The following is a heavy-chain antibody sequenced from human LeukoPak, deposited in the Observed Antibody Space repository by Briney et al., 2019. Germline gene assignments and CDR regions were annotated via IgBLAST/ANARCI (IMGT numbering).Heavy chain of an antibody. D-gene: IGHD5-24*01. CDR1: GFTFDDYA. CDR3: ARDRGWLQYIDY. J-gene: IGHJ4*02. V-gene: IGHV3-20*04. CDR2: INWNGGNT. Sequence: GGSLRLSCAASGFTFDDYAMHWVRQAPGKGLEWVSSINWNGGNTAYADSVKGRFTISRDTAKDSLYLQLNSLRAEDTALYYCARDRGWLQYIDYWGQGTLVTVSS.